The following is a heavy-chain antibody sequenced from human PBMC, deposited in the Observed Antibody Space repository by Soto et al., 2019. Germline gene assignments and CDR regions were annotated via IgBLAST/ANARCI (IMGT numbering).Heavy chain of an antibody. V-gene: IGHV4-34*01. Sequence: QVQLQQWGAGLLKPSETLSLNCAVNGGSLSGYYWSWIRQPPGKGLEWIGEIKDGGYTNYSPSLKSRATISADTCNNLFSLRLNSVTAADTGVYYCARGQGGVVATHWDQGALVTVSS. CDR2: IKDGGYT. D-gene: IGHD5-12*01. CDR1: GGSLSGYY. CDR3: ARGQGGVVATH. J-gene: IGHJ4*02.